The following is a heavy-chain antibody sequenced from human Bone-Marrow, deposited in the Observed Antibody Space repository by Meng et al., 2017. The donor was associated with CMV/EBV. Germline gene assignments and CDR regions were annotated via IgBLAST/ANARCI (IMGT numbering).Heavy chain of an antibody. J-gene: IGHJ4*02. Sequence: GESLKISCATSGFIFSKAWMSWVRQAPGKGLEWVGRIRSKADGGTIDYATPVKDRFIISRDDSKSTLYLQMSSLKTEDTAVYYCAKVGSPLIKPNSSSMNYWGQGTLVTVSS. CDR3: AKVGSPLIKPNSSSMNY. V-gene: IGHV3-15*01. D-gene: IGHD6-6*01. CDR2: IRSKADGGTI. CDR1: GFIFSKAW.